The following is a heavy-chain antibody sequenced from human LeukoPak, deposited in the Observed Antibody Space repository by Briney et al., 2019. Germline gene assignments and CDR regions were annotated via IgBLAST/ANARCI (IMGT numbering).Heavy chain of an antibody. CDR1: GYTFTSYG. Sequence: ASVKVSCKASGYTFTSYGISWVRQAPGQGLEWMGWISAYNGNTNYAQKLQGRVTMTTDTSTSTAYMELRSLRSDDTAVYYCTTDLIVVVPAAMGPNDYWGQGTLVTVSS. CDR2: ISAYNGNT. CDR3: TTDLIVVVPAAMGPNDY. D-gene: IGHD2-2*01. J-gene: IGHJ4*02. V-gene: IGHV1-18*01.